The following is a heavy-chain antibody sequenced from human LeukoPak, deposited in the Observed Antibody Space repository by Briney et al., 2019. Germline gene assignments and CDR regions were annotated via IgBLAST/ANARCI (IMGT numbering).Heavy chain of an antibody. CDR3: AGGAARPYGDY. CDR2: IIPIFGTA. V-gene: IGHV1-69*13. J-gene: IGHJ4*02. Sequence: SVKVSCKASGYTFTSYGISWVRQAPGQGLEWMGGIIPIFGTANYAQKFQGRVTITADESTSTAYMELRSLRSDDTAVYYCAGGAARPYGDYWGQGTLVTVSS. CDR1: GYTFTSYG. D-gene: IGHD6-6*01.